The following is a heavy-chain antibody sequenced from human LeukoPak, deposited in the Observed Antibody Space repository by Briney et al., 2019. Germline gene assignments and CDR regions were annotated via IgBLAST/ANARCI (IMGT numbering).Heavy chain of an antibody. Sequence: GGSPRLSCAASGFTFSSYAMSWVRQAPGKGLEWVSAISGSGGSTYYADSVKGRFTISRDNSKNTLYLQMNSLRAEDTAVYYCARGDNFDYGDYFFDYWGQGTLVTVSS. CDR2: ISGSGGST. D-gene: IGHD4-17*01. V-gene: IGHV3-23*01. CDR3: ARGDNFDYGDYFFDY. CDR1: GFTFSSYA. J-gene: IGHJ4*02.